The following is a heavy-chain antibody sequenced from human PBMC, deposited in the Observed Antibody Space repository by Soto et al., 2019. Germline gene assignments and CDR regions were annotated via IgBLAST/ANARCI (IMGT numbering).Heavy chain of an antibody. V-gene: IGHV6-1*01. CDR3: ARLGYCSSTSCSGGGMDV. J-gene: IGHJ6*02. CDR1: GASVSSNSAA. Sequence: SQTLSLTCAIPGASVSSNSAAWNWIRLSPSRGLELLGRTYYRSKWYNDYAVSLKSRITINPDTSKNQFSLQLNSVTPEDTAVYYCARLGYCSSTSCSGGGMDVSGQGATVTVS. D-gene: IGHD2-2*01. CDR2: TYYRSKWYN.